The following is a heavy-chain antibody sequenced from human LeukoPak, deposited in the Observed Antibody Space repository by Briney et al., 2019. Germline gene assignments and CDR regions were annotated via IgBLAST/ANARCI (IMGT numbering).Heavy chain of an antibody. V-gene: IGHV4-59*01. Sequence: SETLSLTCTVSGGSISSYYWSWIRQPPGKGLEWIGYIYYSGSTSYNPSLKSRVTISVDTSKNQFSLKLSSVTAADTAVYYCARSPTFRGWFDPWGQGTLVTVSS. CDR1: GGSISSYY. D-gene: IGHD2/OR15-2a*01. CDR3: ARSPTFRGWFDP. J-gene: IGHJ5*02. CDR2: IYYSGST.